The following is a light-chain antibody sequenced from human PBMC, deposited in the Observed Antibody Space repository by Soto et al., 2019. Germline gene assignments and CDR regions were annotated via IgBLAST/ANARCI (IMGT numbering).Light chain of an antibody. CDR2: EVS. CDR3: XSYTISRSLVL. V-gene: IGLV2-14*01. J-gene: IGLJ2*01. Sequence: QSVLTQPASVSGSPGQSITISCTGTSSDIGTYKYVSWYQQHPGRAPKLMIYEVSNRPSGVSNRFSGSKSGNTASLTISGLQAEDEADYYCXSYTISRSLVLFGGGTQLTVL. CDR1: SSDIGTYKY.